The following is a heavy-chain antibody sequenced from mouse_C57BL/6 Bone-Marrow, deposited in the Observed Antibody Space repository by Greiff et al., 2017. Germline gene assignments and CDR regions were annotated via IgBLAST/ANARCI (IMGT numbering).Heavy chain of an antibody. D-gene: IGHD1-1*01. CDR2: ISDGGSYT. CDR3: ARSVVATDYFDY. J-gene: IGHJ2*01. CDR1: GFPFSSYA. Sequence: EVQLVESGGGLVKPGGSLKLSCAASGFPFSSYAMSWVRQTPEKRLEWVATISDGGSYTYYPDNVKGRFTISRDNAKNNLYLQMSHLKSEDTAMYYCARSVVATDYFDYWGQGTTLTVSS. V-gene: IGHV5-4*01.